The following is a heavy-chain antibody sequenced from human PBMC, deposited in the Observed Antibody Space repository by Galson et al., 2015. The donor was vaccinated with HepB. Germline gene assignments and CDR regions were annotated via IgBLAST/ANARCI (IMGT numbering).Heavy chain of an antibody. CDR2: LTGSGGST. D-gene: IGHD3-22*01. Sequence: SLRLSCAASGFTFSSYAMSWVREAPGKGLEWVSGLTGSGGSTYYADSVKGRFTISRDNSKNTVYVQMNSLRAEDTAVYYCARGSGYRSGYYDFWGQGTLVTVSS. CDR1: GFTFSSYA. J-gene: IGHJ4*02. CDR3: ARGSGYRSGYYDF. V-gene: IGHV3-23*01.